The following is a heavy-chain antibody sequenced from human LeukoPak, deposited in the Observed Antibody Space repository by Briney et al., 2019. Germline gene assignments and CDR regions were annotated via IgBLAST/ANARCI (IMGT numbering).Heavy chain of an antibody. CDR1: GFTVSSNY. Sequence: PGGSLRLSCAASGFTVSSNYMSWVRQAPGKGLEWVSVIYSGGSTYYADSVKGRFSISRDNSKNTLYLQMNSLRAEDTAVYYCARAGSGQWYIDYWGQGTLVTVSS. D-gene: IGHD6-19*01. CDR3: ARAGSGQWYIDY. CDR2: IYSGGST. V-gene: IGHV3-66*01. J-gene: IGHJ4*02.